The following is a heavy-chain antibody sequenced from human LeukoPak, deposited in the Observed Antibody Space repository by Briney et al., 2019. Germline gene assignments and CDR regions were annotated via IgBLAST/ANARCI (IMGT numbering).Heavy chain of an antibody. V-gene: IGHV1-18*04. CDR1: GYTFTSYG. Sequence: ASVKVSCKASGYTFTSYGISWVRQAPGQGLEWMGWISAYNGNTNYAQKLQGRVTMTTDTSTSTAYMELRSLRSDDTAVYYCARDTNTMVRGSNAAGYWGQGTLVTVSS. D-gene: IGHD3-10*01. CDR3: ARDTNTMVRGSNAAGY. J-gene: IGHJ4*02. CDR2: ISAYNGNT.